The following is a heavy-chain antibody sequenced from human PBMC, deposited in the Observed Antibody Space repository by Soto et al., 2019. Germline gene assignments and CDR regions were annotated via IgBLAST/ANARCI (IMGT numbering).Heavy chain of an antibody. D-gene: IGHD3-10*01. CDR1: GYTFTSYA. Sequence: ASVKVSCKASGYTFTSYAMHWVRQAPGQRLEWMGWINAGNGNTKYSQKFQGRVTITRDTSASTAYMELSSLRSEDTAVYYCARDRVDTMVRGVILSYYYYMDVWGKGTTVTVSS. V-gene: IGHV1-3*01. CDR3: ARDRVDTMVRGVILSYYYYMDV. CDR2: INAGNGNT. J-gene: IGHJ6*03.